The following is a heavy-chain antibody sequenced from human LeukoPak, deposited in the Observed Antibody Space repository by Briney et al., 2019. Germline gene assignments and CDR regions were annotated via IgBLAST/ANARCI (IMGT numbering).Heavy chain of an antibody. J-gene: IGHJ5*02. CDR2: ISAHNGNT. CDR3: ARDFGSYGRDWFDP. Sequence: ASVKVSCKASGYTFTSYGISWVRQAPGQGLAWMGWISAHNGNTNYAQKLQGRVTMTTKTSTSTAYMELRSRRSDDTAGYYCARDFGSYGRDWFDPWGQGTLVTVSS. CDR1: GYTFTSYG. D-gene: IGHD4-17*01. V-gene: IGHV1-18*01.